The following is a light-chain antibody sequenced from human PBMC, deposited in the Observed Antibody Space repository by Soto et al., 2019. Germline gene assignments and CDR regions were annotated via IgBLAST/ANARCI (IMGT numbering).Light chain of an antibody. CDR3: QQYGSSPWT. CDR1: QSVSSTY. J-gene: IGKJ1*01. CDR2: SAS. V-gene: IGKV3-20*01. Sequence: EIVLTQSPDTLPLSPGERATLSCRASQSVSSTYLAWYQQKPGQGPRLLISSASSRATGIPDRFSGSGSGTDFTLTISRLEPEDLAVYYCQQYGSSPWTFGQGTKVEVK.